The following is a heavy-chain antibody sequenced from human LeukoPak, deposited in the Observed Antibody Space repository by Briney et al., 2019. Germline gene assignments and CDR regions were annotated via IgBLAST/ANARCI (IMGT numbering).Heavy chain of an antibody. V-gene: IGHV4-39*07. D-gene: IGHD3-3*01. J-gene: IGHJ4*02. CDR2: IYYSGST. Sequence: PSETLSLTCTVSGGSISSSSYYWGWIRQPPGKGLEWIGSIYYSGSTYYNPSLKSRVTISVDTSKNQFSLRLSSVTAADTAVYYCARVHRYYDFWSGYFDYWGQGTLVTVSS. CDR3: ARVHRYYDFWSGYFDY. CDR1: GGSISSSSYY.